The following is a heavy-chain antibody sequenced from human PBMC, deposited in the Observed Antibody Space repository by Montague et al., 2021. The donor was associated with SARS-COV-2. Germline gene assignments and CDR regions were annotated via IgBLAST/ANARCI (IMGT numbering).Heavy chain of an antibody. J-gene: IGHJ6*02. CDR3: ARDTEVLLRTYSYYKMDL. Sequence: TLSLTCTVSGGSVNSGNYYWSWIRQPAGKRLEWMGRISTSGNTNYNPSLKSRLSILVDTSKNQFSLNLRSVTAADTAVYYCARDTEVLLRTYSYYKMDLWGLGTTVTVSS. CDR2: ISTSGNT. CDR1: GGSVNSGNYY. V-gene: IGHV4-61*02. D-gene: IGHD2-21*01.